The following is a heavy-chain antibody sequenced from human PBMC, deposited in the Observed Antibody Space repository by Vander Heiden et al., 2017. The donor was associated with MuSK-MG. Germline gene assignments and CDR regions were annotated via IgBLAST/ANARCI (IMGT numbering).Heavy chain of an antibody. CDR2: ISSSSNII. V-gene: IGHV3-48*01. CDR1: GFAFSGYS. Sequence: EVQLVESGGGLVQPGGFLRLSCVASGFAFSGYSMNWVRQAPGKGLEWVSYISSSSNIIYYADSVKGRFTISRDNAKKSLYLQMNSLRAEDTAVYYCAREGGDYGDLLFDSWGQGSLVTVSS. D-gene: IGHD4-17*01. CDR3: AREGGDYGDLLFDS. J-gene: IGHJ4*02.